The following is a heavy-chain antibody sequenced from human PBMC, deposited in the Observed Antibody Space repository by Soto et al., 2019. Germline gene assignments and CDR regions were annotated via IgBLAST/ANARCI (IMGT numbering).Heavy chain of an antibody. Sequence: SQTLSLTCAISGDSVSSNSAAWNWIRQSPSRGLEWLGRTFFRSKQYNDYAESLKSRITINPDTSKNHFSLHLDSVTPEDTAVYYCARARWSAAALYIWGQGTMVTVSS. CDR3: ARARWSAAALYI. V-gene: IGHV6-1*01. J-gene: IGHJ3*02. CDR2: TFFRSKQYN. D-gene: IGHD2-15*01. CDR1: GDSVSSNSAA.